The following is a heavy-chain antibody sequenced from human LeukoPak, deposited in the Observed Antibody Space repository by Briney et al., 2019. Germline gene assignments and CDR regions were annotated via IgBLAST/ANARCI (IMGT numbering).Heavy chain of an antibody. CDR3: ARGPAYSNYGAYYYYYMDV. V-gene: IGHV1-8*01. CDR2: MNHNSGNT. CDR1: GYTFTIHD. D-gene: IGHD4-11*01. Sequence: GASVMVSCKASGYTFTIHDINWVGQATGEGGEGRGGMNHNSGNTGYAQKFQGRVTITRNTSISTAYMELSSLRSEDTAVYYCARGPAYSNYGAYYYYYMDVWGKGTTVTVSS. J-gene: IGHJ6*03.